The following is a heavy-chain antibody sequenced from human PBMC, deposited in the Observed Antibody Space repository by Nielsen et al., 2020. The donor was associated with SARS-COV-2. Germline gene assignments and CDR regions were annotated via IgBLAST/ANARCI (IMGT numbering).Heavy chain of an antibody. CDR1: GDSISSSNW. CDR2: IYHSGNT. CDR3: SSSRSDILTYYYGMDV. Sequence: GSLRLSCAVSGDSISSSNWWSWVRQPPGKGLEWIGEIYHSGNTNYNPSLRSRVTISVDKSKNQFSLRLISVTAADTAVYYCSSSRSDILTYYYGMDVWGQGTTVTVSS. V-gene: IGHV4-4*02. J-gene: IGHJ6*02. D-gene: IGHD3-9*01.